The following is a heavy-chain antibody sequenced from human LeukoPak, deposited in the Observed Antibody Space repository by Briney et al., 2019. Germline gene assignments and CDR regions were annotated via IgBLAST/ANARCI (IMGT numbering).Heavy chain of an antibody. Sequence: GESLKISCKGSGYSFTSYWIGWVRQMPGKGLEWMGIIYPGDSDTRYSPSFQGQVTISADKSISTAYLQWSSPKASDTAMYYCARLSNDSSGYYWNWFDPWGQGTLVTVSS. V-gene: IGHV5-51*01. CDR2: IYPGDSDT. J-gene: IGHJ5*02. D-gene: IGHD3-22*01. CDR1: GYSFTSYW. CDR3: ARLSNDSSGYYWNWFDP.